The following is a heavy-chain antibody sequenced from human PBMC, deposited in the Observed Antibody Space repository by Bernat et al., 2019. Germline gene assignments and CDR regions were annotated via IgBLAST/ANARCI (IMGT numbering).Heavy chain of an antibody. CDR2: IYYSGST. Sequence: QVQLQESGPGLVKPSQTLSLTCTVSGGSISSGDYYWSWIRQPPGKGLEWIGYIYYSGSTYYNPSLRSRVTISVDTSKNQFSLKLSSVTAADTAVYDCARVAVTGTGGNFDYWGQGTLVTVSS. CDR3: ARVAVTGTGGNFDY. D-gene: IGHD1-7*01. CDR1: GGSISSGDYY. J-gene: IGHJ4*02. V-gene: IGHV4-30-4*01.